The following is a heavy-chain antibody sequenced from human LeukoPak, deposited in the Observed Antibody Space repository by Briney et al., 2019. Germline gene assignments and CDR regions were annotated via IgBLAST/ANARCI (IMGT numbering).Heavy chain of an antibody. CDR3: APDVDTAMRY. CDR2: ISSSSSYI. D-gene: IGHD5-18*01. J-gene: IGHJ4*02. CDR1: GFTFSSYG. Sequence: GGSLRLSCAASGFTFSSYGMNWVRQAPGKGLEWASSISSSSSYIYYADSVKGRFTISRDNAKNSLYLQMNSLRAEDTAVYYCAPDVDTAMRYWGQGTLVTVSS. V-gene: IGHV3-21*01.